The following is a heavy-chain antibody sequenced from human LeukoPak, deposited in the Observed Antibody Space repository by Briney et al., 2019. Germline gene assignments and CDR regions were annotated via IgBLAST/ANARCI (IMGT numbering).Heavy chain of an antibody. D-gene: IGHD1-1*01. CDR3: ARDLEDPWNAFDI. CDR2: INGDGGST. V-gene: IGHV3-74*01. CDR1: GFTFSSYW. J-gene: IGHJ3*02. Sequence: PGGSLRLSCVASGFTFSSYWIHWVRQAPGKGLVWVSRINGDGGSTDYADSVKGRFTISRDNSKNTLYLQMNSLRAEDTAVYYCARDLEDPWNAFDIWGQGTMVTVSS.